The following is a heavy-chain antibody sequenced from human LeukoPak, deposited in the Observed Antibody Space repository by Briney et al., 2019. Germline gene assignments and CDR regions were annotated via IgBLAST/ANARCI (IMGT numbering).Heavy chain of an antibody. CDR1: GFTFDDYA. V-gene: IGHV3-9*01. CDR2: ISWNSGSI. D-gene: IGHD2-21*02. Sequence: GRSLRLSCAASGFTFDDYAMYWVRQTPGKGLGWVSGISWNSGSIGYADSVKGRFTISRDNAKNSLYLQMNSLRAEDTALYYCAKDVCGGDCGFDYWGQGTLVTVSS. J-gene: IGHJ4*02. CDR3: AKDVCGGDCGFDY.